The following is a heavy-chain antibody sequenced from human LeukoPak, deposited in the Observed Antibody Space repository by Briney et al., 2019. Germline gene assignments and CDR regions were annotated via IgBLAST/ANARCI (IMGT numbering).Heavy chain of an antibody. CDR3: ATWAFYHGLDV. D-gene: IGHD1-26*01. CDR2: INSVGTKT. J-gene: IGHJ6*02. CDR1: GFAFHAFD. V-gene: IGHV3-43*02. Sequence: GGSLRLSCAASGFAFHAFDMHWVRQAPGKGLEWVSLINSVGTKTYYADSVRGRFTISRDNSKNSLYLQMNSLRTEDTALYYCATWAFYHGLDVWGQGTTVAISS.